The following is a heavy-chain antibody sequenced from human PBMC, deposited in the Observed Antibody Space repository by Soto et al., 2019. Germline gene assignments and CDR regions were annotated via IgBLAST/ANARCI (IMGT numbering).Heavy chain of an antibody. CDR2: ISAYNGNT. CDR3: ATALMAPTGLYYFDL. J-gene: IGHJ4*02. D-gene: IGHD1-1*01. CDR1: GYSFTSYG. Sequence: ASVKASCKASGYSFTSYGMSWVRQATGQGLEWMGWISAYNGNTNYAQKVQGRVTITTDTSASTAYMELSSLRSEDTAVYYCATALMAPTGLYYFDLWGQGTLVTVSS. V-gene: IGHV1-18*01.